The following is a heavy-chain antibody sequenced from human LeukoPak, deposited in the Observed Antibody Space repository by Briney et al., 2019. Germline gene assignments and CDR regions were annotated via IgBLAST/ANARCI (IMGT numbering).Heavy chain of an antibody. D-gene: IGHD1-26*01. V-gene: IGHV5-51*01. CDR3: ARLSGRDFDF. Sequence: GESLKISCKIGGYGFTTDGIGWVGLMCPEGLEWIGISYPSDSETRYSPSFQGQITMSVAKSISTAYLQWSSLKSSDTAMYSCARLSGRDFDFWGQGTLVTVSS. J-gene: IGHJ4*02. CDR1: GYGFTTDG. CDR2: SYPSDSET.